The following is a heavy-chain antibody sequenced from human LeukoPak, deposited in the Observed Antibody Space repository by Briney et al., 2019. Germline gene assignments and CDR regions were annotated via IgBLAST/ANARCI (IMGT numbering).Heavy chain of an antibody. J-gene: IGHJ3*02. CDR3: ARAGGYQRAFDI. CDR1: GGSFSGYY. D-gene: IGHD2-2*01. V-gene: IGHV4-34*01. Sequence: PSQTLSLTCAVYGGSFSGYYWSWIRQPPGKRLEWIGEINHSGSSNYNPSLKSRVTISVDTSKNQFSLKLSSVTAADTAVYYCARAGGYQRAFDIWGQGTMVTVS. CDR2: INHSGSS.